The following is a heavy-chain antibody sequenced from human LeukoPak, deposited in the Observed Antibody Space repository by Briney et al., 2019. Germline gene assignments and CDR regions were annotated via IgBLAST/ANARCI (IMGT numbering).Heavy chain of an antibody. CDR1: GVTFNSYW. J-gene: IGHJ4*02. Sequence: GGSLRLSCAASGVTFNSYWMSWVRQAPGKGLEWVANMNQDGSEKYYVESVRGRFTISRDNAKNSLYLQMNSLRAEDTAVYYCARDGDATMVRVRDYWGQGTLVTVSS. V-gene: IGHV3-7*03. CDR2: MNQDGSEK. CDR3: ARDGDATMVRVRDY. D-gene: IGHD3-10*01.